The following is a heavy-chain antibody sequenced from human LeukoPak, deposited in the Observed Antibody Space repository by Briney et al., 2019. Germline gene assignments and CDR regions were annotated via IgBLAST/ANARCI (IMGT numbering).Heavy chain of an antibody. J-gene: IGHJ3*02. V-gene: IGHV4-59*08. CDR1: GGPISSYY. D-gene: IGHD2-21*01. Sequence: SETLSLTCTVSGGPISSYYWSWIRQPPGKGLEWIGYIYYSGSTNYNPSLKSRVTISVDTSKNQFSLKLSSVTAADTAVYYCARRNILWDAFDIWGQGTMVTVSS. CDR2: IYYSGST. CDR3: ARRNILWDAFDI.